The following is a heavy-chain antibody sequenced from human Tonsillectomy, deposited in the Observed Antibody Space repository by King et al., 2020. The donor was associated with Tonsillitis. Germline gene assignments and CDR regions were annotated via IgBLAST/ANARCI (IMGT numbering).Heavy chain of an antibody. CDR2: IGGNSGER. V-gene: IGHV3-9*01. CDR3: SKRISGSIFGSGDFAY. J-gene: IGHJ4*02. Sequence: VQLVESGGGLVQPGRSLRLSCAASGFSFGDYAMHWVRQAPGKGLEWVAGIGGNSGERVYADSVRGRVTISRENAKNSLYLQINSLIAEDTALYYCSKRISGSIFGSGDFAYWGQGTLVTVSS. D-gene: IGHD3-3*01. CDR1: GFSFGDYA.